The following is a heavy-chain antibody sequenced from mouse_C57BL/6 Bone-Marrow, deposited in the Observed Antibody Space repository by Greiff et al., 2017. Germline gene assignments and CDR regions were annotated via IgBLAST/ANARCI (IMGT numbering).Heavy chain of an antibody. D-gene: IGHD1-1*02. V-gene: IGHV1-55*01. J-gene: IGHJ2*01. CDR2: IYPGSGST. Sequence: VKLMESGAELVKPGASVKMSCKASGYTFTSYWITWVKQRPGQGLEWIGDIYPGSGSTNYNEKFKSKATLTVDPSSSTAYMQLSSLTSEDSAFYYCAKTVAIDYWGQGTTLTVSS. CDR1: GYTFTSYW. CDR3: AKTVAIDY.